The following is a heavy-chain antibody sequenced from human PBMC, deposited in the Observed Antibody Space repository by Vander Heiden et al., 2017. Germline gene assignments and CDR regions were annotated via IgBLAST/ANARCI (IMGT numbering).Heavy chain of an antibody. CDR2: ISWNSGSI. CDR3: AKVLRGYSYGYYFDY. Sequence: EVQLVESGGGLVQPGRSLRLSCAASGFTFDDYAMQWVRQAPGKGLEWVSGISWNSGSIGYADSVKGRFTISRDNAKNSLYLQMNSLRAEDTALYYCAKVLRGYSYGYYFDYWGQGTLVTVSS. V-gene: IGHV3-9*01. CDR1: GFTFDDYA. D-gene: IGHD5-18*01. J-gene: IGHJ4*02.